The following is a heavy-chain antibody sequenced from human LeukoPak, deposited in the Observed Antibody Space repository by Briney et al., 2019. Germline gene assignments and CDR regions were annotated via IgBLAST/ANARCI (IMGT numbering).Heavy chain of an antibody. CDR1: GGSISGYH. CDR3: ARVPRSYYYYYYMDV. J-gene: IGHJ6*03. V-gene: IGHV4-59*01. Sequence: PSETLSLTCNVSGGSISGYHWSWIRQPPGKGLEWLGYIYYSGSSNYNPSLKSRVTMSADTSKNQFSLKLSSVAAADTAVYYCARVPRSYYYYYYMDVWGKGTTVTVSS. CDR2: IYYSGSS.